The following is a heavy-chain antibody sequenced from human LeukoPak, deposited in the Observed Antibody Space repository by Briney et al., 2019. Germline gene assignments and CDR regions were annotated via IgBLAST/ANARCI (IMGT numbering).Heavy chain of an antibody. D-gene: IGHD6-13*01. J-gene: IGHJ4*02. Sequence: SETLSLTCTVSGGSISSYYWSWIRQPPGKGLEWIEYIYYSGSTNYNPSLKSRVTISVDTSKNQFSLKLSSVTAADTAVYYCAGSSSPDYFDYWGQGTLVTVSS. CDR1: GGSISSYY. V-gene: IGHV4-59*08. CDR2: IYYSGST. CDR3: AGSSSPDYFDY.